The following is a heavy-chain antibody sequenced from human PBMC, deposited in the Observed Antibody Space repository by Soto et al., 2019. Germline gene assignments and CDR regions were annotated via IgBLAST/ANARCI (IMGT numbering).Heavy chain of an antibody. CDR1: GYSFTSYW. V-gene: IGHV5-51*01. J-gene: IGHJ3*02. CDR2: IYPGDSDT. CDR3: ARLRIVGDARQTEPDFDS. D-gene: IGHD1-26*01. Sequence: PVESLKISFKGSGYSFTSYWICCVRQMPGKGLEWMGIIYPGDSDTRYSPSFQGQVTISADKSISTAYLQWSSLKASDTAMYYCARLRIVGDARQTEPDFDSWGQGTMVTVSS.